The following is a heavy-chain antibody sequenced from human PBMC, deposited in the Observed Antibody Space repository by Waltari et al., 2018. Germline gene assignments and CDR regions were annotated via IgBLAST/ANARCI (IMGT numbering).Heavy chain of an antibody. J-gene: IGHJ4*02. CDR2: IYQSGST. V-gene: IGHV4-38-2*01. Sequence: QVQLQESGPGLVKPSETLSLTCAVSGYSISSGYYWGWIRQPPGKGLEWIGSIYQSGSTYYNPSLKSRVTISVDTSKNQFSLKLSSVTAADTAVYYCARATGGFDYWGQGTLVTVSS. CDR3: ARATGGFDY. CDR1: GYSISSGYY. D-gene: IGHD7-27*01.